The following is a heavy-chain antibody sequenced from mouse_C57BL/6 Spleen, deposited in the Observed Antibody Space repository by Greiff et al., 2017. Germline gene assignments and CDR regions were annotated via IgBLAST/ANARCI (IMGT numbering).Heavy chain of an antibody. CDR3: ESGYDYDN. Sequence: QVQLQQHGAELVKPGASVKMSCKASGYTFTSYWITWVKQRPGQGLEWIGDIYPGSGSTNYNEKFKSKATLTVDTSSSPAYMQLSSLTAEDSAVYYCESGYDYDNWGQGTTLTVSS. J-gene: IGHJ2*01. D-gene: IGHD2-4*01. CDR1: GYTFTSYW. V-gene: IGHV1-55*01. CDR2: IYPGSGST.